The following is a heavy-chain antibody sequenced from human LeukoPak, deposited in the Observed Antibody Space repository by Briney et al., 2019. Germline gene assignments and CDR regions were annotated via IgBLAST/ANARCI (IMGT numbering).Heavy chain of an antibody. CDR3: ARAGSSSSWFDP. CDR1: GFTFSSYA. D-gene: IGHD6-6*01. CDR2: ISGSGGGT. V-gene: IGHV3-23*01. Sequence: PGGSLGLSCAASGFTFSSYAMSWVRQAPGRGLEWVSGISGSGGGTYYADSVKGRFTISRDNSKKTLYLQMNSLRAEDTAVYYCARAGSSSSWFDPWGQGTLVTVSS. J-gene: IGHJ5*02.